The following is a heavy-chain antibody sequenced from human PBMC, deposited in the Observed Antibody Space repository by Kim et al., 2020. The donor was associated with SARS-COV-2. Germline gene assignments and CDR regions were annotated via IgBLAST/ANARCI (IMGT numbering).Heavy chain of an antibody. CDR1: GFSFSRYS. Sequence: GGSLRLSCAASGFSFSRYSLNWVRQAPGKGLEWVSSISGGNKYIYYADSVRGRFTVSRDNAKNSVYLQMNSVRAEDTALYYCAQRGATTNFFDLWGQGT. CDR2: ISGGNKYI. V-gene: IGHV3-21*01. J-gene: IGHJ4*02. CDR3: AQRGATTNFFDL. D-gene: IGHD1-1*01.